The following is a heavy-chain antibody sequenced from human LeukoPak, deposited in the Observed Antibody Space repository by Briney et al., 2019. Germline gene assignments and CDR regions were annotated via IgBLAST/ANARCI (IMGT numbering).Heavy chain of an antibody. CDR2: INHSGST. V-gene: IGHV4-34*01. J-gene: IGHJ4*02. Sequence: KPSETLSLTCTVYGGSFSGYYWSWIRQPPGKGLEWIGEINHSGSTNYNPSLKSRVTISVDTSKNQFSLKLSSVTAADTAVYYCARGPRAWIRRGFDYWGQGTLVTVSS. D-gene: IGHD5-12*01. CDR3: ARGPRAWIRRGFDY. CDR1: GGSFSGYY.